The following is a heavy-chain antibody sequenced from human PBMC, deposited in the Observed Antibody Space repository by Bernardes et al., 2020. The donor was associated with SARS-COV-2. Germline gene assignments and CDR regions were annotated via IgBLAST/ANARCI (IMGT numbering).Heavy chain of an antibody. CDR3: AHRLKGDWVVRGIPNAFDI. CDR1: GFSLSTSGVS. V-gene: IGHV2-5*02. CDR2: IYLDDDK. D-gene: IGHD3-10*01. J-gene: IGHJ3*02. Sequence: SGPTLVKPTQTLTLTCSFSGFSLSTSGVSVGWIRQPPGKSLEWLALIYLDDDKHYSPSLKNRLTISQDTSKNQVVLTMTNMDPMDTATYYCAHRLKGDWVVRGIPNAFDIWGQGTMVTVSS.